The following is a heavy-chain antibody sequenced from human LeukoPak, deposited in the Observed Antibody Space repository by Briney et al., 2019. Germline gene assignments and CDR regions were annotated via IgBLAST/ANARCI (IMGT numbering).Heavy chain of an antibody. CDR2: VYYTGST. CDR1: GGSISSYC. J-gene: IGHJ3*02. CDR3: ATYCGGDCYSDAFDI. D-gene: IGHD2-21*02. V-gene: IGHV4-59*08. Sequence: SETLSLTCTVSGGSISSYCWSWVRQPPGKGLERIGYVYYTGSTNHNPSLKSRVTISVDTSKNQLSLKLSSVTAADTAVYYCATYCGGDCYSDAFDIWGQGTMVTVSS.